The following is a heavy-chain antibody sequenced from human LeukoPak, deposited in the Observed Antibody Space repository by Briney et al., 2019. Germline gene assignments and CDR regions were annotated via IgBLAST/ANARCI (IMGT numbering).Heavy chain of an antibody. Sequence: PGGSLRLSCAASGFTFSSYEMNWVRQAPGKGLEWVSYISSSGSTIYYADSVKGRFTISRDNSKNTLYLQMGSLRAEDMAVYYCARDRLYYGSGSDYWGQGTLVTVSS. V-gene: IGHV3-48*03. CDR3: ARDRLYYGSGSDY. J-gene: IGHJ4*02. CDR1: GFTFSSYE. CDR2: ISSSGSTI. D-gene: IGHD3-10*01.